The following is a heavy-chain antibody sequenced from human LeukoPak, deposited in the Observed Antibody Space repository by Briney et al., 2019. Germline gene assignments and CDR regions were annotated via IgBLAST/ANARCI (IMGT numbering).Heavy chain of an antibody. Sequence: ASVKVSCKASGYTFTGYYMHWVRQAPGQGLEWMGRINPNSGGTNYAQEFQGRVTMTRDTSISTAYMELSRLRSDDTAVYYCARVSEYSYGRTPYYYYGMDVWGQGTTVTVSS. J-gene: IGHJ6*02. CDR2: INPNSGGT. CDR1: GYTFTGYY. D-gene: IGHD5-18*01. V-gene: IGHV1-2*06. CDR3: ARVSEYSYGRTPYYYYGMDV.